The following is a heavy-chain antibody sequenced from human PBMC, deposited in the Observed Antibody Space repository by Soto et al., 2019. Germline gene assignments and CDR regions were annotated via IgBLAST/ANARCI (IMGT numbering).Heavy chain of an antibody. CDR3: ALTGRGGS. Sequence: QVQLVQSGAEVRRPGASVKVSCKASGYTFTGQFMHWVRQAPGQGLEWMGWINPNSGVTTYAQRFKGRVTMTRDTSITTAYMELTGLTSDDTAVYYCALTGRGGSWCQGTLVTVSS. J-gene: IGHJ5*02. V-gene: IGHV1-2*02. D-gene: IGHD3-16*01. CDR2: INPNSGVT. CDR1: GYTFTGQF.